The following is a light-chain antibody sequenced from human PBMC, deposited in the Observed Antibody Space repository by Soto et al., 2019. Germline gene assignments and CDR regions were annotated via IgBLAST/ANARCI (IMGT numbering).Light chain of an antibody. CDR1: QDISNY. J-gene: IGKJ2*01. CDR2: DAP. Sequence: DIQMTQSPSSLSASVGDRVTITCQASQDISNYLNWYQQKPGKAPKLLIYDAPNSETGVPSRFSGSGSGTDFTFTISSLQPEDITTYYCQQYDNLPYTFGQGTKLEIK. CDR3: QQYDNLPYT. V-gene: IGKV1-33*01.